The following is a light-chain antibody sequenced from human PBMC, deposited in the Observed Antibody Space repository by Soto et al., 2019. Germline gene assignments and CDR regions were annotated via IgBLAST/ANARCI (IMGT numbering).Light chain of an antibody. CDR2: GAS. J-gene: IGKJ5*01. CDR3: QQYNNWPIT. Sequence: EIVMTQSPATLSVSPGERATLSFRASQSVSSNLAWYQQKPGQAPRLLIYGASTRATGIPARFSGSGSGTEFTLTISSLQSEDFEVYYCQQYNNWPITFGQGTRLEI. CDR1: QSVSSN. V-gene: IGKV3-15*01.